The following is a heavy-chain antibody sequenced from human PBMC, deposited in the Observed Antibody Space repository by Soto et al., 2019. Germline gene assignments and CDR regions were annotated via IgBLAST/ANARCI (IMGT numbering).Heavy chain of an antibody. CDR3: ARGGDMETTVTGDAFDI. CDR1: GYTFTSYG. Sequence: ASVKVSCKASGYTFTSYGISWVRQAPGQGLEWMGWISAYNGNTNYAQKLQGRVTMTTDTSTSTAYMELRSLRSDDTAVYYCARGGDMETTVTGDAFDIWGQGTMVTVSS. D-gene: IGHD4-17*01. J-gene: IGHJ3*02. V-gene: IGHV1-18*01. CDR2: ISAYNGNT.